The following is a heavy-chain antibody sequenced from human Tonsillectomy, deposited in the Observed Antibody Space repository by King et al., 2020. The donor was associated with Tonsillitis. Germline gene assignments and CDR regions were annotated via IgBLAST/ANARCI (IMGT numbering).Heavy chain of an antibody. CDR2: LSYDGSNK. J-gene: IGHJ4*02. Sequence: VQLVESGGGVVQPGRSLRLSCAASGFTFSTYGMHWVRQAPGKGLEWVAVLSYDGSNKNYADSVKGRFIISRDNSKHTLYLQMNSLRPEDTALYYCAKEFGYYFYYWGQGTLRTVSP. V-gene: IGHV3-30*18. D-gene: IGHD3-22*01. CDR3: AKEFGYYFYY. CDR1: GFTFSTYG.